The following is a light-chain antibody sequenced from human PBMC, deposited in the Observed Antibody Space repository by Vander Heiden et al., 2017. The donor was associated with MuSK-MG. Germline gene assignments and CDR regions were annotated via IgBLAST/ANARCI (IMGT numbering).Light chain of an antibody. CDR1: NNDVGSYKL. J-gene: IGLJ2*01. V-gene: IGLV2-23*02. CDR3: CSYAGSDTFVV. CDR2: GVS. Sequence: QSALTQPASVSGSRSRSITISCTGTNNDVGSYKLVSWYQQYPGKAPKLMIFGVSKRPSGISSRFSGSRSDITASLTISGLQAEDEANYYCCSYAGSDTFVVFGGGTKVTVL.